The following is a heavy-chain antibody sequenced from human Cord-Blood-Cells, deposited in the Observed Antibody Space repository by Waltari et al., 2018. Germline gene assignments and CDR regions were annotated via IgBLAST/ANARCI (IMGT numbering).Heavy chain of an antibody. CDR1: GGTFGSYA. V-gene: IGHV1-69*12. CDR2: IIPILGTA. J-gene: IGHJ6*02. CDR3: ASPLYSSSWYGNYYGMDV. D-gene: IGHD6-13*01. Sequence: QVQLVQSGAEVKKPGSSVKVSCKASGGTFGSYAISWVRQAPGQGLEWMGGIIPILGTANYAQKFQGRVTITAAESTSTAYMELSSLRSEDTAVYYCASPLYSSSWYGNYYGMDVWGQGTTVTVSS.